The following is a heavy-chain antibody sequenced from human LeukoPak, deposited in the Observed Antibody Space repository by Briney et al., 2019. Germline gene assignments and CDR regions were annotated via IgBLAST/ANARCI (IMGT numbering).Heavy chain of an antibody. CDR2: IHSTSTTI. V-gene: IGHV3-48*01. CDR1: GFTFSGYS. CDR3: ARIFFYYMDV. D-gene: IGHD2-15*01. J-gene: IGHJ6*03. Sequence: GGSLRLSCAASGFTFSGYSRNWVRQAPGKGLEWVSYIHSTSTTIYYADSVKGRFTISRDNAKNSLFLQMNSLRAEDTAVYYCARIFFYYMDVWGKGTTVTVSS.